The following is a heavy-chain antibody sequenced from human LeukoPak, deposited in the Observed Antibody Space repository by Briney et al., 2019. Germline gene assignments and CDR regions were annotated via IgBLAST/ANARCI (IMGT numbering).Heavy chain of an antibody. Sequence: GSSVKVSCKASRATFISYAISWVRQAPGQGLEWMGGIIPIFGTANYAQKFQGRVTITADESTSTAYMELSSLRSEDTAVYYCARGRDMPRTAVNHDFDYWGQGTLVTVSS. V-gene: IGHV1-69*01. CDR3: ARGRDMPRTAVNHDFDY. J-gene: IGHJ4*02. CDR2: IIPIFGTA. CDR1: RATFISYA. D-gene: IGHD2-15*01.